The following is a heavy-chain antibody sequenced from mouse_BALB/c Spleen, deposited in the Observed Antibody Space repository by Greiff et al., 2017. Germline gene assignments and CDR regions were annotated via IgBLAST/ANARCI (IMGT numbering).Heavy chain of an antibody. J-gene: IGHJ4*01. Sequence: VQLQQSGAELVRPGVSVKISCKGSGYTFTDYAMHWVKQSHAKSLEWIGVISTYYGDASYNQKFKGKATMTVDKSSSTAYMELARLTSVDSAIYYCAREGGYAMDYWGQGTSVTVSS. CDR1: GYTFTDYA. CDR2: ISTYYGDA. CDR3: AREGGYAMDY. V-gene: IGHV1S137*01.